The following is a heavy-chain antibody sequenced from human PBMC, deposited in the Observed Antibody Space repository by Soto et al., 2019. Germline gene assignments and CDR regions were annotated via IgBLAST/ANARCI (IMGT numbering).Heavy chain of an antibody. V-gene: IGHV3-30*19. D-gene: IGHD2-8*01. J-gene: IGHJ3*02. CDR1: GFTFSNYG. CDR2: ILNDGGDQ. CDR3: ARDVDRPDNGLDM. Sequence: QVQLVESGGGVVQPGRSLRLSCAASGFTFSNYGMHWVRQAPGKGLEWLAVILNDGGDQNYGDSVKGRFTISRDNSKNTLYLQINSLRVEDTAVYYCARDVDRPDNGLDMWGQGTMVTVSS.